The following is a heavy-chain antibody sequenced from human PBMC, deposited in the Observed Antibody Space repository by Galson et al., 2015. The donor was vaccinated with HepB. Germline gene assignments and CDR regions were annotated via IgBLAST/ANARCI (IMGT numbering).Heavy chain of an antibody. J-gene: IGHJ4*02. CDR2: IGWDDDK. D-gene: IGHD6-19*01. Sequence: PALVKPTQTLTLTCTFSGFSLSTSGMCVSWIRQPPGKALEWLALIGWDDDKYYSTSLKTRLTISKDTSKNQVVLTMTNMDPVDTATYYCARTARDSSGWTEAPFDYWGQGTLVTVSS. CDR1: GFSLSTSGMC. V-gene: IGHV2-70*01. CDR3: ARTARDSSGWTEAPFDY.